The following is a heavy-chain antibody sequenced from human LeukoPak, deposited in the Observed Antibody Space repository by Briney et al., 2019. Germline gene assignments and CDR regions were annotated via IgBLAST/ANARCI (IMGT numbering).Heavy chain of an antibody. CDR3: ARDGSTYYDFWSGYPY. CDR2: ISSSSSTI. D-gene: IGHD3-3*01. J-gene: IGHJ4*02. Sequence: GGSLRLSCAASGFTFSSYSMNWVRQAPGKGLEWVSYISSSSSTIYYADSVKGRFTISRDNAKNSLYLQMNSLRAEDTAVYYCARDGSTYYDFWSGYPYWGQGTLVTVSS. CDR1: GFTFSSYS. V-gene: IGHV3-48*01.